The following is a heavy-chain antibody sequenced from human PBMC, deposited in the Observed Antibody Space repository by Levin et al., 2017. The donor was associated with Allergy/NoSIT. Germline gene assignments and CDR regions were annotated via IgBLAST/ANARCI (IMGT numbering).Heavy chain of an antibody. CDR2: ISSSSSYI. J-gene: IGHJ6*03. CDR3: ARDVVLSSLNWNYYMDG. Sequence: GGSLRLSCAASGFTFSSYSMNWVRQAPGKGLEWVSSISSSSSYIYYADSVKGRFTISRDNAKNSLYLQMNSLRAEDTAVYYCARDVVLSSLNWNYYMDGWGKGTTVTVSS. V-gene: IGHV3-21*01. CDR1: GFTFSSYS. D-gene: IGHD1-20*01.